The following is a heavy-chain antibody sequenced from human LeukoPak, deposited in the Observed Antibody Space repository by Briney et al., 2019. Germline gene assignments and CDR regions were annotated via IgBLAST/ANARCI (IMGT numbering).Heavy chain of an antibody. V-gene: IGHV1-2*02. J-gene: IGHJ4*02. D-gene: IGHD3-22*01. CDR2: INPNSGGT. CDR3: ARVPYDSKGCDY. CDR1: GYTFTGYY. Sequence: ASVKVSCKASGYTFTGYYMHWVRQAPGQGLEWMGWINPNSGGTNYAQKFQGRVTMTRDTSISTAYMELSRLRSDDTAVYYCARVPYDSKGCDYWGQGTLVTVSS.